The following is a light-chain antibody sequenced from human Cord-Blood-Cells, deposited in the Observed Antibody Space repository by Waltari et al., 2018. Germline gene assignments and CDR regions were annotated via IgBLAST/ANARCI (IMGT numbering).Light chain of an antibody. CDR2: GKN. J-gene: IGLJ1*01. CDR1: SLRSYY. V-gene: IGLV3-19*01. CDR3: NSRDSSGNV. Sequence: ITCQGDSLRSYYASWYQQKPGQAPVLVIYGKNNRPSGITDRFSGSSSGNTASLTITGAQAEDEADYYCNSRDSSGNVFGTGTKVTVL.